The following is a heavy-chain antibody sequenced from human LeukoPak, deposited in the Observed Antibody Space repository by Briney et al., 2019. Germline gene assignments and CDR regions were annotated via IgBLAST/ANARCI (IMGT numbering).Heavy chain of an antibody. Sequence: SETLSLTCTVSGYSISSGYYWGWIRQPPGKGLEWIGSIYHSGSTYYNPSLESRVTISVDTSKNQFSLKLSSVTAADTAVYFCARHSWVNGYFDFWGQGTLVTVSS. CDR1: GYSISSGYY. CDR3: ARHSWVNGYFDF. D-gene: IGHD2-15*01. J-gene: IGHJ4*02. CDR2: IYHSGST. V-gene: IGHV4-38-2*02.